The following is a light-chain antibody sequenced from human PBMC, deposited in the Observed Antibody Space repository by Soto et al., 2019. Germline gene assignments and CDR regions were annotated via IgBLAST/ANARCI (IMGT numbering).Light chain of an antibody. V-gene: IGKV3-20*01. Sequence: EIVLTQSPGTLSLSPGERATLSCRASQSVSSSYLAWYQQKPGQAPRLRIYGASGRATEIPDKFSDSGSGTDLYNTIRRPEPHSFLVYYCQQYGSSQYTFGQGTQ. J-gene: IGKJ2*01. CDR3: QQYGSSQYT. CDR1: QSVSSSY. CDR2: GAS.